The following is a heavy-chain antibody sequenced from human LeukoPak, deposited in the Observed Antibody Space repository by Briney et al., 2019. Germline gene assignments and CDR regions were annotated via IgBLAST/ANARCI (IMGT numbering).Heavy chain of an antibody. J-gene: IGHJ6*02. CDR1: GFMFSGYA. Sequence: GGSLRLSCAASGFMFSGYAMHWVRQAPGKGLEYVSAINGNGGATYYANSVKGRFTISRDNSKDTLYLQMGSLRDEDMAVYYCARRVAATDYLGMDVWGQGTTVTVSS. CDR2: INGNGGAT. CDR3: ARRVAATDYLGMDV. V-gene: IGHV3-64*01. D-gene: IGHD2-15*01.